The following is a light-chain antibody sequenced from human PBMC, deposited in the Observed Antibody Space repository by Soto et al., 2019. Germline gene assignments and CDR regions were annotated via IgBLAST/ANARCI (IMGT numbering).Light chain of an antibody. V-gene: IGLV1-47*01. CDR2: GSN. Sequence: QAVVTQPPSASGTPGQRVTISCYGSSPNIGGNDVYWYQQLPGTAPKLLIYGSNQRPSGVPDRFSDSKSGTSASLAISGLRSEDEADYYCAAWYDSLRGPVFGGGTKLTVL. J-gene: IGLJ2*01. CDR3: AAWYDSLRGPV. CDR1: SPNIGGND.